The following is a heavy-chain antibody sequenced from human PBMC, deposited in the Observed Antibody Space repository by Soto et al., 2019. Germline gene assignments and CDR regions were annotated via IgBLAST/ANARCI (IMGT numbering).Heavy chain of an antibody. V-gene: IGHV4-59*01. J-gene: IGHJ4*02. CDR2: IFYSGGT. CDR3: AKLQLVQKVIDY. D-gene: IGHD1-1*01. Sequence: SETLSLTCTVSGDSISTYYWSWIRQPPGKGLQWIGYIFYSGGTAYNPSLKSRVTISLDMSKKQISLKLSSVTTADTATYFCAKLQLVQKVIDYWGQGTLVTVSS. CDR1: GDSISTYY.